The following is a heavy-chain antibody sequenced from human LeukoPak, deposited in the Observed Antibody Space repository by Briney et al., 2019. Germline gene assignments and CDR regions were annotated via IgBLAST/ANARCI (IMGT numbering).Heavy chain of an antibody. D-gene: IGHD3-10*01. CDR2: IYYSGST. Sequence: SETLSLTCTVSNGSINTYYWSWIRQPPGKGLEWIGSIYYSGSTYYNPSLKSRVTISVDTSKNQFSLKLSSVTAADTAVYYCARHGRATGAFDIWGQGTMVTVSS. CDR1: NGSINTYY. CDR3: ARHGRATGAFDI. V-gene: IGHV4-59*05. J-gene: IGHJ3*02.